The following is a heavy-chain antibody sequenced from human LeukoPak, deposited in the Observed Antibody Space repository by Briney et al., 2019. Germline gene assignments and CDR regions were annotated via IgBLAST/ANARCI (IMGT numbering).Heavy chain of an antibody. V-gene: IGHV5-51*01. CDR3: ASQTGAWTTVTTAPLV. Sequence: RGSLKISCKGSGYSFTSYWIGWVRQMPGKGLEWMGIIYPGDSDTRYSPSFQGQVTISADKSISTAYLQWSSLKASDTAMYYCASQTGAWTTVTTAPLVWGQGTLVTVSS. D-gene: IGHD4-17*01. CDR1: GYSFTSYW. J-gene: IGHJ4*02. CDR2: IYPGDSDT.